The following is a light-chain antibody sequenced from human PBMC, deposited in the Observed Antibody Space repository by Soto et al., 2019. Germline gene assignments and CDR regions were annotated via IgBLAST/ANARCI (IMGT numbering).Light chain of an antibody. CDR1: SSKIKSNY. V-gene: IGLV1-47*01. Sequence: QSALTQPPSASGTPGQRVTISCSGSSSKIKSNYVYWYQQLPGAAPKLLIYRNDQRPSGVPDRFSGSKSGTSASLAINGVRSEDEADYYCATWDDSLSGYVFGTGTKVTVL. CDR3: ATWDDSLSGYV. CDR2: RND. J-gene: IGLJ1*01.